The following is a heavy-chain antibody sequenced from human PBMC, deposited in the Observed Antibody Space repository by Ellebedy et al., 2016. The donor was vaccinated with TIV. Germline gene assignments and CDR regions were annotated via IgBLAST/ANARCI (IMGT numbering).Heavy chain of an antibody. CDR3: AKTSGNCYSPRCGLDV. J-gene: IGHJ6*02. D-gene: IGHD2-21*02. CDR1: GGSISTFY. CDR2: IFYTGST. Sequence: SETLSLXXTVSGGSISTFYWSWIRQSPGKGLEYIGYIFYTGSTNYNPSLKSRVTMSVDASKNQFSLKLSSVTAADTAVYYCAKTSGNCYSPRCGLDVWGQGTTVTVS. V-gene: IGHV4-59*01.